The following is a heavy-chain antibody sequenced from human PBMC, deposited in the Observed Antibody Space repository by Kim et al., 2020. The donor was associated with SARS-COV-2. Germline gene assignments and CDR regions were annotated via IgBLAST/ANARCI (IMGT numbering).Heavy chain of an antibody. CDR3: AREGVAVAGLFDY. Sequence: YNPSPQSRVTISVDTSKNQFSLKLSSVTAADTAVYYCAREGVAVAGLFDYWGQGTLVTVSS. D-gene: IGHD6-19*01. V-gene: IGHV4-59*01. J-gene: IGHJ4*02.